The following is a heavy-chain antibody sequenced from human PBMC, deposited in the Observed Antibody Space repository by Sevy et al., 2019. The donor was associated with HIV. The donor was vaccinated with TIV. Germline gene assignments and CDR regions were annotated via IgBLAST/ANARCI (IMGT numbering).Heavy chain of an antibody. CDR3: AKYGVLELPNTRILSPTDYYYYYGMDV. Sequence: GGSLRLSCAASGFTFSSYGMHWVRQAPGKGLEWVVVISYDGSNKYYADSVKGRFTISRDNSKNTLYLQMNSLRAEDTAVYYCAKYGVLELPNTRILSPTDYYYYYGMDVWGQGTTVTVSS. J-gene: IGHJ6*02. D-gene: IGHD1-7*01. V-gene: IGHV3-30*18. CDR2: ISYDGSNK. CDR1: GFTFSSYG.